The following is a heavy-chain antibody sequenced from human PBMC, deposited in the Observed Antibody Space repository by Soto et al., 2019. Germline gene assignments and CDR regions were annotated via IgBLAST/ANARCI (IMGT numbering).Heavy chain of an antibody. CDR3: ARDYSRIVVTPGYL. V-gene: IGHV3-48*01. CDR2: ISSSSSTI. J-gene: IGHJ1*01. Sequence: PGGSLSLSCAASGFTFSSYSMNWVRQAPGKGLEWVSYISSSSSTIYYADSVKGRFTISRDNAKNSLYLQMNSLRAEDTAVYYCARDYSRIVVTPGYLWGQGTLVTVSS. D-gene: IGHD3-22*01. CDR1: GFTFSSYS.